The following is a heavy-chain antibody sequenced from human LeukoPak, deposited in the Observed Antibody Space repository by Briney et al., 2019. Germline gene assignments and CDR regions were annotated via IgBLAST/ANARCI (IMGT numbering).Heavy chain of an antibody. V-gene: IGHV1-18*01. Sequence: ASVNVSSKASGYTFTSYGISWVRQAPGQGLEWMGWISAYNGNTNYAQKLQGRVTMTTDTSTSTAYMELRSLRSDDTAVYYCARGPCCSGGTCYSQYFDYWGQGTLVTVSS. CDR1: GYTFTSYG. J-gene: IGHJ4*02. D-gene: IGHD2-15*01. CDR3: ARGPCCSGGTCYSQYFDY. CDR2: ISAYNGNT.